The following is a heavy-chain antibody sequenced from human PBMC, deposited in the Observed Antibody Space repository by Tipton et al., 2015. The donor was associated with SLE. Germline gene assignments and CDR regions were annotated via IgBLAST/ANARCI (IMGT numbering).Heavy chain of an antibody. CDR1: GGPTSSYY. D-gene: IGHD5-12*01. V-gene: IGHV4-59*12. CDR3: ARGGVGGYDYFDH. CDR2: IYYNGRT. J-gene: IGHJ4*02. Sequence: TLSLTCTVSGGPTSSYYWSWIRQPPGKGLEWLGYIYYNGRTNYNPSLKSRVSISVDTSKNRFSLKLSSVTAADTAVYFCARGGVGGYDYFDHWGRGTLVTVSS.